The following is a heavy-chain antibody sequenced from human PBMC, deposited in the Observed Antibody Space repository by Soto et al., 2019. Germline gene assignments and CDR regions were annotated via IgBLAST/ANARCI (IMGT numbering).Heavy chain of an antibody. CDR1: GGSISSYY. Sequence: PSETLSLTCTVSGGSISSYYWSWIWQPPGKGLEWIGYIYYSGSTNYNPSLKSRVTISVDTSKNQFSLKLSSVTAADTAVYYCAGGLALYDILTGYVTWGGGFDIWGQGTMVTVSS. CDR3: AGGLALYDILTGYVTWGGGFDI. J-gene: IGHJ3*02. D-gene: IGHD3-9*01. V-gene: IGHV4-59*01. CDR2: IYYSGST.